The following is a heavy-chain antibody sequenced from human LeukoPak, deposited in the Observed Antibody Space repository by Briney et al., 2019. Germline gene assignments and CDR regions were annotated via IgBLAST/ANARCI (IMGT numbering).Heavy chain of an antibody. D-gene: IGHD3-16*01. CDR3: ANGQVILY. Sequence: GLEWVSAISGSCGSTYYADSVKGRFTISRDNSKNTLYLQMNSLRAEDTAVYYCANGQVILYWGQGTLVTVSS. CDR2: ISGSCGST. V-gene: IGHV3-23*01. J-gene: IGHJ4*02.